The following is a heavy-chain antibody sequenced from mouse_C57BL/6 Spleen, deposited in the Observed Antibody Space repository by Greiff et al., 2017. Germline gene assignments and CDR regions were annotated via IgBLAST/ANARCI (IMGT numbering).Heavy chain of an antibody. J-gene: IGHJ2*01. D-gene: IGHD2-4*01. CDR3: ARGIYYDYEGDY. CDR1: GYTFTNYY. Sequence: EVKLVESGPVLVKPGASVKMSCKASGYTFTNYYMNWVKQSHGKSLEWIGVINPYNGGTSYNQKFKGKATLTVDKSSSTAYMELNSLTSEDSAVYYCARGIYYDYEGDYWGQGTTLTVSS. CDR2: INPYNGGT. V-gene: IGHV1-19*01.